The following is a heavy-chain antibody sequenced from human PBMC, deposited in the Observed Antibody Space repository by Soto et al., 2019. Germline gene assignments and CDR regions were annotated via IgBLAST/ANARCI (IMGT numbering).Heavy chain of an antibody. CDR2: IIPIFGTA. V-gene: IGHV1-69*13. CDR3: AREITIFGVVQNWFDP. Sequence: SVKVSCKASGGTFSSYAISWVRQAPGQGLEWMGGIIPIFGTANCAQKFQGRVTITADESTSTAYMELSSLRSEDTAVYYCAREITIFGVVQNWFDPWGQGTLVTVSS. J-gene: IGHJ5*02. D-gene: IGHD3-3*01. CDR1: GGTFSSYA.